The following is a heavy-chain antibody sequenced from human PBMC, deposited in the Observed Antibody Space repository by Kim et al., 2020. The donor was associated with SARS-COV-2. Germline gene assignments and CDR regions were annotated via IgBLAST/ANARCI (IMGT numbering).Heavy chain of an antibody. CDR3: ARGKRGIAVAIFDY. CDR1: GGSFSGYY. Sequence: SETLSLTCAVYGGSFSGYYWSWIRQPPGKGLEWIGEINHSGSTNYNPSLKSRVTISVDTSKNQFSLKLSSVTAADTAVYYCARGKRGIAVAIFDYWGQGTLVTVSS. CDR2: INHSGST. V-gene: IGHV4-34*01. D-gene: IGHD6-19*01. J-gene: IGHJ4*02.